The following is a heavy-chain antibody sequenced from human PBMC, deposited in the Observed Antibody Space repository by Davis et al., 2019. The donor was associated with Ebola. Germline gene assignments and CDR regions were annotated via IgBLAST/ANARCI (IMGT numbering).Heavy chain of an antibody. Sequence: ASVKVSCKASGYTFTGYYMHWVRQAPGQGLEWMGWINPNSGGTNYAQKFQGRVTMTRDTSISTAYMELSRLRSDDTAVYYCARVARIAAAGRREFDYWGQGTLVTVSS. CDR1: GYTFTGYY. CDR2: INPNSGGT. D-gene: IGHD6-13*01. J-gene: IGHJ4*02. V-gene: IGHV1-2*02. CDR3: ARVARIAAAGRREFDY.